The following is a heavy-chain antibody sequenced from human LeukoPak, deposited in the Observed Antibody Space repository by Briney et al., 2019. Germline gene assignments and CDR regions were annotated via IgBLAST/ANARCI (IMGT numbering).Heavy chain of an antibody. CDR3: ARDRVHSGMDV. Sequence: PSETLSLTCTVSGGSISSYYWSWIRQPPGKGLEWIGYISYSGSTNYNPSLKSRVTISVDTSKNQFSLKLSSVAAADTAVYYCARDRVHSGMDVWGQGTTVTVSS. V-gene: IGHV4-59*01. CDR2: ISYSGST. J-gene: IGHJ6*02. CDR1: GGSISSYY.